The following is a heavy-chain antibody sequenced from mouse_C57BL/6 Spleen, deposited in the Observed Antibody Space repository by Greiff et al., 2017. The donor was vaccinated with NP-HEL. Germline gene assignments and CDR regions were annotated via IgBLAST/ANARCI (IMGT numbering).Heavy chain of an antibody. V-gene: IGHV1-69*01. CDR3: ARSYYGNYVWYFDV. D-gene: IGHD2-1*01. CDR2: IDPSDSYT. J-gene: IGHJ1*03. Sequence: QVQLQQPGAELVMPGASVKLSCKASGYTFTSYWMHWVKQRPGPGLEWIGEIDPSDSYTNYNQKFKGKSTLTVDKSSSTAYMQLSSLTSEDSAVYYCARSYYGNYVWYFDVWGTGTTVTVSS. CDR1: GYTFTSYW.